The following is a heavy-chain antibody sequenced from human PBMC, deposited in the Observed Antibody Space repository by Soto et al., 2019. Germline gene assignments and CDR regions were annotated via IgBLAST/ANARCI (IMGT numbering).Heavy chain of an antibody. V-gene: IGHV2-26*01. D-gene: IGHD3-16*01. CDR3: ARINLALGGGVRSTEY. CDR2: ILSNDET. CDR1: GVSLNNARMG. Sequence: QVTLKESGPVLVKPTETLTLTCTVAGVSLNNARMGVTWIRQPPGKALEWLAHILSNDETSYSTSLKSRLSLSKDTSKSQVILAMTNMDPVDTATYHCARINLALGGGVRSTEYWGQGALVTVSS. J-gene: IGHJ4*02.